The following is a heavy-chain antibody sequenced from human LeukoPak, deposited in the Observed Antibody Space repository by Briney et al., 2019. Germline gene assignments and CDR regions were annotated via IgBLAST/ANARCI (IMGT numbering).Heavy chain of an antibody. Sequence: GGSLRLSCAASGFTFSSYWMSWVRQAPGKGLEWVANIKQDGSEKYYADSVKGRFTISRDNSKNTLYLQMNSLRAEDTAVYYCVRRGGGSWDWFDPWGQGTLVTVSS. J-gene: IGHJ5*02. CDR2: IKQDGSEK. CDR3: VRRGGGSWDWFDP. D-gene: IGHD2-15*01. CDR1: GFTFSSYW. V-gene: IGHV3-7*01.